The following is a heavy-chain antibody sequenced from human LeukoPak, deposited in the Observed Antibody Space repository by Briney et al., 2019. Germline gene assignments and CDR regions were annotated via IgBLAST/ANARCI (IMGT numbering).Heavy chain of an antibody. Sequence: PGRSLRLSCAASGFTFSNYAMHWVRQAPGKGLEWVAVMSYDGSNKYYADSVKGRFTISRDNFEKTLYVQMNSLRAEDAAVYYCTRESNSGYYLSYWGQGTLVTVSS. CDR2: MSYDGSNK. D-gene: IGHD3-22*01. J-gene: IGHJ4*02. CDR3: TRESNSGYYLSY. CDR1: GFTFSNYA. V-gene: IGHV3-30*03.